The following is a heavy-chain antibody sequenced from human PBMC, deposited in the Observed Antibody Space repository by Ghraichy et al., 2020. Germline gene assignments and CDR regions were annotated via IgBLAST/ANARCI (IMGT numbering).Heavy chain of an antibody. D-gene: IGHD6-13*01. CDR3: ARLAAAYSSSWHFDY. CDR2: IYYSGST. Sequence: SETLSLTCTVSGGSISSSSFYWGWLRQPPGKGLEWIGYIYYSGSTNYNPSLKSRVTISVDTSKNQFSLKLSSVTAADTAVYYCARLAAAYSSSWHFDYWGQGTLVTVSS. CDR1: GGSISSSSFY. J-gene: IGHJ4*02. V-gene: IGHV4-61*05.